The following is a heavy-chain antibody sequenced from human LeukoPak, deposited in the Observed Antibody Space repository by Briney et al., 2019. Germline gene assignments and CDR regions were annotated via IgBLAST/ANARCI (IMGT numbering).Heavy chain of an antibody. CDR2: FDPDTVET. CDR1: GYTLTALS. D-gene: IGHD3-22*01. J-gene: IGHJ4*02. V-gene: IGHV1-24*01. CDR3: ATVRYYDTPGDSDFFDY. Sequence: GASVKVSCKVSGYTLTALSMHWVRQAPGKGLEWMGGFDPDTVETIYAQKFHGRVTMTEDTSTDTAYMDLSSLRSEDTAVYYCATVRYYDTPGDSDFFDYWGQGTLVTVSS.